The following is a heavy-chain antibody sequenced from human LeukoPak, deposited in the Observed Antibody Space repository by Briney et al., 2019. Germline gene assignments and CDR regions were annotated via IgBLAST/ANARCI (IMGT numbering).Heavy chain of an antibody. CDR3: ARDKGGSGSFDY. CDR2: IYSGGST. V-gene: IGHV3-66*01. CDR1: GFTVSSNY. J-gene: IGHJ4*02. Sequence: GGSLRLSCVASGFTVSSNYMSWVRQAPGKGLEWVSVIYSGGSTYYADFVKGRFTISRDNSKNTLYLQMNSLRVEDTAVYYCARDKGGSGSFDYWGQGTLVTVSS. D-gene: IGHD3-10*01.